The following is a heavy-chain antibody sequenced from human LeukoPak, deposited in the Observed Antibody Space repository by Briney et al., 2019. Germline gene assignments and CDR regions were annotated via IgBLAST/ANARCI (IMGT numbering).Heavy chain of an antibody. J-gene: IGHJ6*03. CDR2: ISYDGSNK. CDR3: ATGYCGGGSCPYYYYMDV. V-gene: IGHV3-30*03. D-gene: IGHD2-15*01. Sequence: PGGSLTLSCSASGFTFSSYGMLWLRQAPGKGLEWVAIISYDGSNKYYADSVKGRFTISRDNSKNTLYLQMNSLRAEDTAVYYCATGYCGGGSCPYYYYMDVWGKGTTVTISS. CDR1: GFTFSSYG.